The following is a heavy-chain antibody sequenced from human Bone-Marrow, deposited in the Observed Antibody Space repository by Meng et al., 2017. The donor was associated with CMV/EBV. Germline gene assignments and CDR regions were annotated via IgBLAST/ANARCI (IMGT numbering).Heavy chain of an antibody. V-gene: IGHV1-2*02. CDR1: GYTFTGYY. Sequence: ASVKVSCKASGYTFTGYYMHWVRQAPGQGLEWMGWINPNSGGTNYAQKFQGRVTMTRDMSISTAYMELSRLRSDDTAVYYCARDVGDFWSGYLEPLRYGMDVCGQGTTVTVSS. J-gene: IGHJ6*02. D-gene: IGHD3-3*01. CDR2: INPNSGGT. CDR3: ARDVGDFWSGYLEPLRYGMDV.